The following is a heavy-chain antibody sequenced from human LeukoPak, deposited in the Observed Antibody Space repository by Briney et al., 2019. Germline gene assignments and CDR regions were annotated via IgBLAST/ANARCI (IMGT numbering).Heavy chain of an antibody. V-gene: IGHV3-48*03. D-gene: IGHD3-9*01. Sequence: GGSLRLSCAASGFTFSSYAMSWVRQAPGKGLEWVSAISSSGSTIYYADSVKGRFTISRDNAKNSLYLQMNSLRAEDTAVYYCARDFPARYDILTGSFWGQGTLVTVSS. CDR3: ARDFPARYDILTGSF. CDR1: GFTFSSYA. CDR2: ISSSGSTI. J-gene: IGHJ4*02.